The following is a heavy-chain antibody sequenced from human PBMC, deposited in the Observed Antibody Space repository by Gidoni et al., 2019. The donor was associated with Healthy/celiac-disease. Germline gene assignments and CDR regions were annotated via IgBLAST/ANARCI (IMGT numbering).Heavy chain of an antibody. CDR2: MNPNSGNT. D-gene: IGHD5-18*01. CDR1: GYTFTSYD. V-gene: IGHV1-8*01. J-gene: IGHJ6*03. CDR3: ARVDTAMVIPYYYYYYYMDV. Sequence: QVQLVQSGAEVKKPGASVTVSCKASGYTFTSYDINWVRQATGQGLEWMGWMNPNSGNTGYAQKFQGRVTMTRNTSISTAYMELSSLRSEDTAVYYCARVDTAMVIPYYYYYYYMDVWGKGTTVTVSS.